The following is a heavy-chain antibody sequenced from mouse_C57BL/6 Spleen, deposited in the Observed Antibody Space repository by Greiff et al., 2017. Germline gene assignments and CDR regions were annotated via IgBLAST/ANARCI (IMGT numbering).Heavy chain of an antibody. CDR2: INPSSGYT. Sequence: QVQLQQSGAELVRPGASVKMSCKASGYTFTSYTMHWVKQRPGQGLEWIGYINPSSGYTKYNQKFKGKATLTADKSSSTAYMQLSSLTSEDTAVYYCARVPPLGLYWYCDVWGKGTTVTVSS. J-gene: IGHJ1*03. D-gene: IGHD4-1*01. CDR1: GYTFTSYT. CDR3: ARVPPLGLYWYCDV. V-gene: IGHV1-4*01.